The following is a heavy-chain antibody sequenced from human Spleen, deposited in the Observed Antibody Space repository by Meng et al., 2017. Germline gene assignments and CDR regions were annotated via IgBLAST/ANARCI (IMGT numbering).Heavy chain of an antibody. V-gene: IGHV1-2*06. CDR1: GYTFNRHW. Sequence: VQLVQSGAEVKNPGASVKVSCKASGYTFNRHWMHWVRQAPGQGLEWMGRINCNSGDTHYRQKFQGRVTMTRDTSINTAYMDLSGLTSDDTAVYYCARGGGASYSDFWGQGTLVTVSS. D-gene: IGHD2-21*01. CDR2: INCNSGDT. CDR3: ARGGGASYSDF. J-gene: IGHJ4*02.